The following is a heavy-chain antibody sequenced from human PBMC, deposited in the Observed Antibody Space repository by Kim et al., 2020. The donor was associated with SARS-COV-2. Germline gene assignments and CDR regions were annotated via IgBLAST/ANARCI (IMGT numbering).Heavy chain of an antibody. Sequence: GGSLRLSCAASGFTFSSFGMNWVRQAPGKGLEWVSGISGSGGSTYYADSVKGRFTFSRDNSKNTLYLQMNSLRAEDTAVYYCAKDFYCDSSGAGAFYMWGQGTM. CDR2: ISGSGGST. V-gene: IGHV3-23*01. CDR3: AKDFYCDSSGAGAFYM. J-gene: IGHJ3*02. D-gene: IGHD3-22*01. CDR1: GFTFSSFG.